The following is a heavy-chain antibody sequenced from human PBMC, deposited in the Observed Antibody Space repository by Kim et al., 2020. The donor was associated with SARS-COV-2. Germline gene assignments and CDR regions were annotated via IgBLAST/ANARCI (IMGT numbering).Heavy chain of an antibody. CDR3: ARAPSGTLTPYYFDY. CDR1: GYSFTTYW. Sequence: GESLKISCKGSGYSFTTYWIGWVRHMPGKGLEWMGIIYPGDSDTKYSPSFQGQVTISADWSISTAYLQWSSLKASDTAVYHCARAPSGTLTPYYFDYWGQGTLVTVSS. D-gene: IGHD3-10*01. V-gene: IGHV5-51*01. J-gene: IGHJ4*02. CDR2: IYPGDSDT.